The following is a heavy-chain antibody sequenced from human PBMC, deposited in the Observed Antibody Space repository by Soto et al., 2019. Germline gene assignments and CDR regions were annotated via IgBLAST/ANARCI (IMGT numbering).Heavy chain of an antibody. D-gene: IGHD3-9*01. J-gene: IGHJ4*02. Sequence: GGSLRLSCAASGFTVSSNYMSWVRQAPGKGLEWVSVIYSGGSTYYADSVKGRFTISRDNSRNMLFLQMNSLTAGDTAVYYCTKDRHPDGIWTFDFWGQGTLVTVSS. V-gene: IGHV3-66*01. CDR3: TKDRHPDGIWTFDF. CDR2: IYSGGST. CDR1: GFTVSSNY.